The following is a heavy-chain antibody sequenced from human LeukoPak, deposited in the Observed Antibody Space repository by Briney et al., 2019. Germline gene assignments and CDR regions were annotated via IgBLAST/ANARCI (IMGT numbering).Heavy chain of an antibody. D-gene: IGHD6-19*01. CDR2: IYYSGST. Sequence: SETLSLTCTVSGGSISSYYWSWIRQPPGKGLEWIGYIYYSGSTNYNPSLKSRVTISVDTSKNQFSLKLSSVTAADTAVYYCARQGYSSGWYTARYFDLWGRGTLVTVSS. V-gene: IGHV4-59*08. J-gene: IGHJ2*01. CDR1: GGSISSYY. CDR3: ARQGYSSGWYTARYFDL.